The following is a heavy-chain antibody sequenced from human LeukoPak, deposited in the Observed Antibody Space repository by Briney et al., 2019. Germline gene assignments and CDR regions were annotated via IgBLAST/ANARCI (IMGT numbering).Heavy chain of an antibody. V-gene: IGHV3-43*01. Sequence: GGSLRLSCAASGFTFDDYTMHWVRQAPGKGLEWVSLISWDGGSTYYADSVKGRFTISRDNSKNSLYLQMNSLRTEDTALYYCAKGDSSSWCFDYWGQGTLVTVSS. CDR1: GFTFDDYT. D-gene: IGHD6-13*01. CDR3: AKGDSSSWCFDY. CDR2: ISWDGGST. J-gene: IGHJ4*02.